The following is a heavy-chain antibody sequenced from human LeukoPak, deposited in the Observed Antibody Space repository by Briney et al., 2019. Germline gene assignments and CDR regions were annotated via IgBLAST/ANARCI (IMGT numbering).Heavy chain of an antibody. D-gene: IGHD3-10*01. Sequence: GGSLRLSCAASGFTSSSYAMHWVRQAPGKGLEWVAVISYDGSNKYYADSVKGRFTISRDNSKNTLYLQMNSLRAEDTAVYYCARATGAATHYYYYGMDVWGQGTTVTVSS. CDR3: ARATGAATHYYYYGMDV. CDR1: GFTSSSYA. V-gene: IGHV3-30-3*01. J-gene: IGHJ6*02. CDR2: ISYDGSNK.